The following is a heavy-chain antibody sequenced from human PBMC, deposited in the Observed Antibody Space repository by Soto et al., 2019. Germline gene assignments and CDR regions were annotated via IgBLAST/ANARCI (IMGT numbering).Heavy chain of an antibody. Sequence: ASVKVSCKASGYSFTSYAMHWVRQAPGQRLEWMGWINACNGNTKYSQKFQGRVTITRDTSASTAYMELSSLRSEDTAVYYCAKGKYYYDSSGYTNWFDPWGQGTLVTVSS. V-gene: IGHV1-3*01. CDR3: AKGKYYYDSSGYTNWFDP. CDR1: GYSFTSYA. D-gene: IGHD3-22*01. CDR2: INACNGNT. J-gene: IGHJ5*02.